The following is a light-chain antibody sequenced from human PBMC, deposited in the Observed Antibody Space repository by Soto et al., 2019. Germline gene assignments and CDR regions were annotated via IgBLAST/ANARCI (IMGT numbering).Light chain of an antibody. V-gene: IGKV1-5*01. J-gene: IGKJ2*01. Sequence: DIQMTQSPSTLSASVGDRVTITCRASQSISSWLAWYQQKPGKAPKLLIYDASSLESGVPSRFSGSGSGTEFTLTISSLEPGDFATYYCQQYNSYSVTFGQGTKLEIK. CDR2: DAS. CDR3: QQYNSYSVT. CDR1: QSISSW.